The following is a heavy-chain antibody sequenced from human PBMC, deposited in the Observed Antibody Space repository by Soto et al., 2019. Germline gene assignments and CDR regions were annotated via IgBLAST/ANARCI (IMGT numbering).Heavy chain of an antibody. V-gene: IGHV5-51*01. J-gene: IGHJ3*02. CDR2: IYPGDSDT. CDR3: ASPQLGYCSGGSCYRSAFDI. Sequence: GESLKISCKGSGYSFTSYWIGWVRQMPWKGLEWMGIIYPGDSDTRYSPSFQGQVTISADKSISTAYLQWSSLKASDTAMYYCASPQLGYCSGGSCYRSAFDIWGQGTMVTVSS. D-gene: IGHD2-15*01. CDR1: GYSFTSYW.